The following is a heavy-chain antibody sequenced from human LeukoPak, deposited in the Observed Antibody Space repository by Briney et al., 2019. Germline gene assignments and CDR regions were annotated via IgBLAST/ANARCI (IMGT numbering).Heavy chain of an antibody. J-gene: IGHJ4*02. Sequence: GGSLRLSCAASGFTFSSYWMSWVRQAPGKGLEWVANIMQDGSEKYYVDSVKGRFTISRDNAKNSLYLQMNSLRAEDTAVYYCAREALNQVVITFYFDYWGQGTLVTVSS. D-gene: IGHD3-22*01. CDR2: IMQDGSEK. CDR1: GFTFSSYW. V-gene: IGHV3-7*03. CDR3: AREALNQVVITFYFDY.